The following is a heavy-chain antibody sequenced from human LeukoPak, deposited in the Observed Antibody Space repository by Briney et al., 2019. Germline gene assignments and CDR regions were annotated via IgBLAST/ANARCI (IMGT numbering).Heavy chain of an antibody. CDR1: GGSISSSSYY. J-gene: IGHJ6*03. V-gene: IGHV4-39*01. Sequence: PSETLSLTCTVSGGSISSSSYYWGWIRQPPGKGLEWIGSIYYSGSTYYNPPLKSRVTISVDTSKNQFSLKLSSVTAADTAVFYCARHVSAYSSGLPYYMDVWGIGTTVTVSS. CDR2: IYYSGST. CDR3: ARHVSAYSSGLPYYMDV. D-gene: IGHD6-19*01.